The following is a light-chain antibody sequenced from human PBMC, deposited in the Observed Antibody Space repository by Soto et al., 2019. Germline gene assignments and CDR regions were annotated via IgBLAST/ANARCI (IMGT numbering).Light chain of an antibody. J-gene: IGKJ5*01. CDR3: QQRSNWIT. V-gene: IGKV3-11*01. CDR1: QSVSSY. CDR2: DVS. Sequence: EIVLTQSPASLSLSPGERATLSCRASQSVSSYLAWYQQKPGQALRLLIYDVSNRATGVPGRFSGSGSGTDFTLTISSLEPEDSAVYYCQQRSNWITFGQGTRLELK.